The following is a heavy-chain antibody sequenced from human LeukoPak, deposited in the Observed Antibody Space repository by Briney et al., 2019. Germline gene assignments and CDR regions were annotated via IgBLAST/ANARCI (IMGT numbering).Heavy chain of an antibody. J-gene: IGHJ4*02. CDR1: GGSISSYY. CDR3: ARHTPQGTDYFDY. V-gene: IGHV4-59*08. CDR2: IYYSGST. Sequence: SETLSLTCTASGGSISSYYWSWIRQPPGKGLEWIGYIYYSGSTNYNPSLKSRVTISVDTSKNQFSLKLSSVTAADTAVYYCARHTPQGTDYFDYWGQGTLVTVSS.